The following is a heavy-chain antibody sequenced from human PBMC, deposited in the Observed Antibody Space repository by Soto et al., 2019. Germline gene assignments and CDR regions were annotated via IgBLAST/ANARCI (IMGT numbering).Heavy chain of an antibody. D-gene: IGHD2-2*01. Sequence: SPTLSLTCAISGDSVSSNSAAWNWIRQSPSRGLEWLGRTYYRSKWYNDYAVSVKSRITINPDTSKNQFSLQLNSVTPEDTAVYYCARDLIGYCSSTSCPLNYYGMDVWGQGATVTVSS. CDR2: TYYRSKWYN. V-gene: IGHV6-1*01. CDR3: ARDLIGYCSSTSCPLNYYGMDV. CDR1: GDSVSSNSAA. J-gene: IGHJ6*02.